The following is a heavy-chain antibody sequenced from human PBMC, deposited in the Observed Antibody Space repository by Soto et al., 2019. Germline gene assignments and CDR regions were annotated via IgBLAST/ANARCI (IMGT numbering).Heavy chain of an antibody. CDR2: ISGGGSGT. Sequence: PGGSLRLSCAASGFTFSGYAMSWVRQAPGKGLEWVSAISGGGSGTYYADSVKGRFTISRDNSKNTLYLEMNSLRAEDTAVYYCGKGIGVSRRDGMDVWGQGTTVTVSS. CDR1: GFTFSGYA. D-gene: IGHD2-8*01. J-gene: IGHJ6*02. V-gene: IGHV3-23*01. CDR3: GKGIGVSRRDGMDV.